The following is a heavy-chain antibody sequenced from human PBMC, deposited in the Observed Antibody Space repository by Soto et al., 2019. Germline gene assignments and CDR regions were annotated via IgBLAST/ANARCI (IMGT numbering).Heavy chain of an antibody. CDR2: ISYDGSNT. CDR3: AKDLVRYGGYGGVFDY. J-gene: IGHJ4*02. D-gene: IGHD5-12*01. V-gene: IGHV3-30*18. Sequence: QVQLVESGGGVVKPGRSLRLSCAASGFTFSSYGMHWVRQAPGKGLEGVAVISYDGSNTYYADSVKGRFTISRDSSKNTQYLQMNSLRAEDTAVYYCAKDLVRYGGYGGVFDYWGQGTLVIVSS. CDR1: GFTFSSYG.